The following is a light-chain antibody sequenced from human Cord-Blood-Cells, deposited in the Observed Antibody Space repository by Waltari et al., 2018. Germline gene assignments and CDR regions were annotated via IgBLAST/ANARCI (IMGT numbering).Light chain of an antibody. J-gene: IGKJ1*01. CDR3: QQSYSTHTWT. V-gene: IGKV1-39*01. CDR1: QSISSY. Sequence: DIQMTQSPSSLSASVGDRVTITCRASQSISSYLNWYQQKPGKAPKLLIYAASSLQSGFSSRFSGSGSGTDFTLTISSLQPEDFATYYCQQSYSTHTWTFGQGTKVEIK. CDR2: AAS.